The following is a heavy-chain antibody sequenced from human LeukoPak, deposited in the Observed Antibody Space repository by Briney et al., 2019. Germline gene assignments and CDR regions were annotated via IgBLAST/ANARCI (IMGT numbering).Heavy chain of an antibody. CDR1: GGTFSSYT. CDR3: ALLSGSFFIYSFDY. V-gene: IGHV1-69*02. J-gene: IGHJ4*02. CDR2: IISILGIA. D-gene: IGHD1-26*01. Sequence: GASVKVSCKASGGTFSSYTISWVRQAPGQGLEWMGRIISILGIANYAQKFQGRVTITADKSTSTAYMELSSLRSEDTAVYYCALLSGSFFIYSFDYWGQGTLVTVSS.